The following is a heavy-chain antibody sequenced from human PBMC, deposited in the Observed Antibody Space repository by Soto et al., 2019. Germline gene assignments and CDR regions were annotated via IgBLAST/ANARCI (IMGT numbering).Heavy chain of an antibody. D-gene: IGHD2-2*01. CDR2: ISAYNGNT. Sequence: QVQLVQSGAEVKKPGASVKVSCKASGYTFTSYGISWVRQAPGQGLEWMGWISAYNGNTNYAQKLQGRVTMTTDTSTSTAYMELRSLRSDDTAVYYCARDTTDCISTSCYEGWFDPWGQGTLVTVSS. V-gene: IGHV1-18*01. CDR1: GYTFTSYG. CDR3: ARDTTDCISTSCYEGWFDP. J-gene: IGHJ5*02.